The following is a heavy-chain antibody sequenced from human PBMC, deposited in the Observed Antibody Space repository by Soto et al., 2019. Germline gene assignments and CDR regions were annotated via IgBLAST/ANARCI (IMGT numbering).Heavy chain of an antibody. CDR1: GFSLSTSGES. V-gene: IGHV2-5*01. CDR3: AHKRGYGSGNFYFDF. J-gene: IGHJ4*02. D-gene: IGHD3-10*01. CDR2: IHWNEDK. Sequence: QITLKESGPTLVNRTQTLTLTCTFSGFSLSTSGESVGWIRQSPGKALEWVAFIHWNEDKRYGPSLESRLTITTDTSKTQVLLTITNMDPVDTATHFCAHKRGYGSGNFYFDFWRQGTLVTVSS.